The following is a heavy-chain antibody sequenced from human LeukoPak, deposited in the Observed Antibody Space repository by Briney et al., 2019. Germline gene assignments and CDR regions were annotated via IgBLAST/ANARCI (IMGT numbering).Heavy chain of an antibody. CDR3: ARDSQRDYDFWSGSNFDY. CDR1: GGSISSYY. J-gene: IGHJ4*02. D-gene: IGHD3-3*01. CDR2: IYTSGST. V-gene: IGHV4-4*07. Sequence: SETLSLTCTVSGGSISSYYWSWIRQPAGKGLEWIGRIYTSGSTNYNPSLKSRVTMSVDTSKNQFSLKLSSVTAAGTAVYYCARDSQRDYDFWSGSNFDYWGQGTLVTVSS.